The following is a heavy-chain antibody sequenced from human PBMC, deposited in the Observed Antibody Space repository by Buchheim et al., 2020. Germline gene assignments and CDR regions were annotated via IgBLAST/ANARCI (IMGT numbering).Heavy chain of an antibody. J-gene: IGHJ6*02. CDR2: IYYSGST. Sequence: QVQLQESGPGLVKPSQTLSLTCTVSGGSISSGGYYWSWIRQHPGKGLEWIGYIYYSGSTYYNPSLKSRVTISVDTSKIQFSLKLSSVTAADMAVYYCAREVATTGYYYYGMDVWGQGTT. D-gene: IGHD5-12*01. CDR1: GGSISSGGYY. CDR3: AREVATTGYYYYGMDV. V-gene: IGHV4-31*03.